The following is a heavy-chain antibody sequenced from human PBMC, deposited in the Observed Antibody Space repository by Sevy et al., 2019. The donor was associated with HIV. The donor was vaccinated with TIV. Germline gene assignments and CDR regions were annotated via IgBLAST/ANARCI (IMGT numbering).Heavy chain of an antibody. CDR2: IIPIFGSA. CDR1: GGTFSSYA. J-gene: IGHJ6*02. Sequence: ASVKVSCKASGGTFSSYAITWMRQAPGQGLEWMGVIIPIFGSANYAQKFQGRVTITADESTSTAYMDLSSLRAEDTAVYYCARDGAILLGDYYGMDVWGQGTTVTVSS. CDR3: ARDGAILLGDYYGMDV. D-gene: IGHD3-10*01. V-gene: IGHV1-69*13.